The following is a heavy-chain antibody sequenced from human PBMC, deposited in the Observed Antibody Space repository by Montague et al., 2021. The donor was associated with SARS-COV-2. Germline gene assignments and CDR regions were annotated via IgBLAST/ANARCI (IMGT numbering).Heavy chain of an antibody. CDR1: GDSIMPADC. D-gene: IGHD4-23*01. CDR2: IYQRVST. CDR3: VRAGGIHNRPPV. Sequence: SETLSLTCAVSGDSIMPADCWSWVRQPPGQGLEWIGEIYQRVSTNYNPSLKSRVSMSVDKPKNQVSLELYSVTAGDTALYYCVRAGGIHNRPPVWGQGALVIVSS. J-gene: IGHJ4*02. V-gene: IGHV4-4*02.